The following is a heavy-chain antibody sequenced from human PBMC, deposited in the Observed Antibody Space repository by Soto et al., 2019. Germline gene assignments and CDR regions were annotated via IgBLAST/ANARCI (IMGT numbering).Heavy chain of an antibody. CDR3: ARAQYTGSYFDACDV. CDR2: IWYDGSNK. J-gene: IGHJ3*01. CDR1: GFSFSSYG. V-gene: IGHV3-33*03. Sequence: GGSLRLSCAASGFSFSSYGMHWVRQAPGKGLDWVAVIWYDGSNKYYAESVKGRFTISGDNSKNTLYVQMNSLTVEDTAVYYCARAQYTGSYFDACDVWGQGTMVTVSS. D-gene: IGHD1-26*01.